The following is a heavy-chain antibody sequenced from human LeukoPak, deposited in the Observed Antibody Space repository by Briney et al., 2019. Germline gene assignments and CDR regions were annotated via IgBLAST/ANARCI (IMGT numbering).Heavy chain of an antibody. D-gene: IGHD3-10*01. V-gene: IGHV5-51*01. CDR2: IYPGYSET. Sequence: PGESLKISCKVSGYSFTAYWIGWVRQMPGKGLEWMGIIYPGYSETRYSPSFQGQVTISADKSISTAYLQWSSLKASDTAMYYCARVASGSYYYYYYYMDVCGKGTTVTVSS. J-gene: IGHJ6*03. CDR3: ARVASGSYYYYYYYMDV. CDR1: GYSFTAYW.